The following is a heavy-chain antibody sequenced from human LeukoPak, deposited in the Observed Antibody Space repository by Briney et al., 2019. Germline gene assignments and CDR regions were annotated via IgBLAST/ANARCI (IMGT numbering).Heavy chain of an antibody. Sequence: GGSLRLSCAASGLTFSDYYMSWIRQAPGKGLEWVSYISSSSSYTNYADSVKGRFTISRDNAKNSLYPQMNSLRAEDTAVYYCASGDYGDSGYWGQGTLVTVSS. CDR2: ISSSSSYT. CDR1: GLTFSDYY. V-gene: IGHV3-11*06. J-gene: IGHJ4*02. CDR3: ASGDYGDSGY. D-gene: IGHD4-17*01.